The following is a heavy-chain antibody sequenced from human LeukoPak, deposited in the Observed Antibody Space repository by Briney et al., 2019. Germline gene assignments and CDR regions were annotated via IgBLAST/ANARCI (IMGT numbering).Heavy chain of an antibody. Sequence: PSGTLSLTCAVSGGSISSSNWWSWVRQPPGKGLEWIGEIYHSGSTNYNPSHKSRVTISVDKSKNQFSLKLSSVTAADTAVYYCARYGDCSSTSCYVRVYNWFDPWGQGTLVTVSS. V-gene: IGHV4-4*02. CDR1: GGSISSSNW. D-gene: IGHD2-2*01. CDR2: IYHSGST. CDR3: ARYGDCSSTSCYVRVYNWFDP. J-gene: IGHJ5*02.